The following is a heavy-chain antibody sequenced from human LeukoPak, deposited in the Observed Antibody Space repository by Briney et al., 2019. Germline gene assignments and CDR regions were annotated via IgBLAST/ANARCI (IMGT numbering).Heavy chain of an antibody. CDR2: IYYSGST. D-gene: IGHD5-24*01. CDR3: ARHVRMALDY. Sequence: SETLSLTCTVSGGSISSYYWSWIRQLPGKGLEWIGYIYYSGSTNYNPSLKSRVTISVDTSKNQFSLKLSSVTAADTAVYYCARHVRMALDYWGQGTLVTVSS. CDR1: GGSISSYY. V-gene: IGHV4-59*08. J-gene: IGHJ4*02.